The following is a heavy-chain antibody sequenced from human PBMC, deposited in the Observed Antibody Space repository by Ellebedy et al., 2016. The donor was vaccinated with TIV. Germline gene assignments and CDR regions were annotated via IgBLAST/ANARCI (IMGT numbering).Heavy chain of an antibody. Sequence: GESLKISXAASGFNFNTYGMHWVRQAPGKGLEWLTHIRYDGSYKHYADSVKGRFTISRDNSENILYLQMNSLRAEDTAVYYCARRYKSWLDYWGQGTLVTVSS. CDR2: IRYDGSYK. J-gene: IGHJ4*02. CDR1: GFNFNTYG. D-gene: IGHD1-1*01. V-gene: IGHV3-30*02. CDR3: ARRYKSWLDY.